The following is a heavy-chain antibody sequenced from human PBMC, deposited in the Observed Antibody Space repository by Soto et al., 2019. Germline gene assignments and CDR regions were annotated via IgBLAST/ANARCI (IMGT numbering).Heavy chain of an antibody. D-gene: IGHD3-3*01. CDR3: ARGGERITIFGVVINDAFDI. V-gene: IGHV4-59*01. J-gene: IGHJ3*02. CDR2: IYYSGST. CDR1: GGSISSYY. Sequence: SETLSLTCTVSGGSISSYYWSWIRQPPGKGLEWIGYIYYSGSTNYNPSLKSRVTISVDTSKNQFSLKLSSVTAADTAVYYCARGGERITIFGVVINDAFDIWGQGTMVTVSS.